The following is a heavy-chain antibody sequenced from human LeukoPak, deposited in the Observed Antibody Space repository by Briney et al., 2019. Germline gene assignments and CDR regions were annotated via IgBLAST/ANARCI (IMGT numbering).Heavy chain of an antibody. D-gene: IGHD6-19*01. CDR1: GFTFSSYW. Sequence: GGSLRLSCAASGFTFSSYWMSWVRQAPGKGLEWVANIKQDGSEKYYVDSVKGRFTISRDNSKNTLYLQMNSLRAEDTAVYYCAKDLHSSGWYGGYYYYYYMDVWGKGTTVTVSS. V-gene: IGHV3-7*01. CDR3: AKDLHSSGWYGGYYYYYYMDV. J-gene: IGHJ6*03. CDR2: IKQDGSEK.